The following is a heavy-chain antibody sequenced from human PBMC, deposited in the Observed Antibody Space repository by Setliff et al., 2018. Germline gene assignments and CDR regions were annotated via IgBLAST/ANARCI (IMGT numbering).Heavy chain of an antibody. Sequence: SETLSLTCTVSGGSISSGSYYWSWIRQPAGKGLEWIGHIYTSGSTNYNPSLKSRVTISVDTSKNQFSLKLSSVTAADTAVYYCARGARLRYYDSSGYYDAANDYWGQGTLVTAPQ. CDR3: ARGARLRYYDSSGYYDAANDY. J-gene: IGHJ4*02. D-gene: IGHD3-22*01. CDR2: IYTSGST. V-gene: IGHV4-61*09. CDR1: GGSISSGSYY.